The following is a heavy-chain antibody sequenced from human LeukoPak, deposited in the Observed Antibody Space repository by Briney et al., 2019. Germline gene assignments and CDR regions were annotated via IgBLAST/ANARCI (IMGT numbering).Heavy chain of an antibody. V-gene: IGHV1-24*01. D-gene: IGHD2-15*01. J-gene: IGHJ5*02. Sequence: ASVKVSCKVSGYTLTELSMHWVRQAPGKGLEWMGGFDPEDGETIYAQKFQGRVTMTEDTSTDTAYMELSSLRSEDTAVYYCARQGYCSRGSCYWSGWFDPWGQGTLVTVSS. CDR1: GYTLTELS. CDR2: FDPEDGET. CDR3: ARQGYCSRGSCYWSGWFDP.